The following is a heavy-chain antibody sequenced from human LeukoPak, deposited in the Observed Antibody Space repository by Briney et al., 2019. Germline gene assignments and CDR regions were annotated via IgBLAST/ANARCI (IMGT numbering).Heavy chain of an antibody. V-gene: IGHV3-21*01. CDR2: ISTTSTHI. CDR3: ARGGIYSEGFDY. CDR1: GFTFSDYS. Sequence: PGGSLRLSCAASGFTFSDYSMNWVRQAPGKGLDWVSSISTTSTHIYYADSVKGRFTISRDNAKNSLYLQMNSLRAEDTAVYYCARGGIYSEGFDYWGQGTLVTVSS. D-gene: IGHD3-16*01. J-gene: IGHJ4*02.